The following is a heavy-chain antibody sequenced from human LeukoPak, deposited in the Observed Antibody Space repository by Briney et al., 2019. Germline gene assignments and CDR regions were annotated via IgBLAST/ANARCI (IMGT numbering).Heavy chain of an antibody. D-gene: IGHD2-2*03. CDR1: GFTFSDYY. CDR3: AREVSMGIVVVPAAIGFDY. V-gene: IGHV3-11*01. Sequence: PGGSLRLSCAASGFTFSDYYMSWIRQAPGKGLEWVSYISSSGSTIYYADSVKGRFTISRDNAKNSLYLQMNSLRAEDTAVCYCAREVSMGIVVVPAAIGFDYWGQGTLVTVSS. CDR2: ISSSGSTI. J-gene: IGHJ4*02.